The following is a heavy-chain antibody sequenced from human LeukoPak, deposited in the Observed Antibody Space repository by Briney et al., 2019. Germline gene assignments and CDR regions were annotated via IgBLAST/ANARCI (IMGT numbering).Heavy chain of an antibody. J-gene: IGHJ4*02. CDR2: INPNSGGT. D-gene: IGHD3-22*01. CDR1: GYTVTGYY. V-gene: IGHV1-2*02. CDR3: ARAGVIYYDSSGYYFDY. Sequence: ASVKVSCKASGYTVTGYYMHWVRQAPGQGLEWMGWINPNSGGTNYAQKFQGRVTMTRDTSISTAYMELSRLRSDDTAVYYCARAGVIYYDSSGYYFDYWGQGTLVTVSS.